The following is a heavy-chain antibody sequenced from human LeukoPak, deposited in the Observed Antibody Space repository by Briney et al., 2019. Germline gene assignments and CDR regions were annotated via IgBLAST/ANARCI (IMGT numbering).Heavy chain of an antibody. D-gene: IGHD3-10*01. J-gene: IGHJ6*04. V-gene: IGHV4-38-2*01. Sequence: SETLSLTCAVSGYSISSGYYWGWIRQPPGKGLEWIGSMYSNRGTYYNPSLKSRVTISMDTSKNQFSLRLSSVTAADTAVYYCASYYASGVSAYDYFGMDVWGKGTTVTVSS. CDR2: MYSNRGT. CDR3: ASYYASGVSAYDYFGMDV. CDR1: GYSISSGYY.